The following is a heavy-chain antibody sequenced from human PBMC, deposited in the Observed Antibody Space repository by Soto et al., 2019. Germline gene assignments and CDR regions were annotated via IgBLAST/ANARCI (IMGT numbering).Heavy chain of an antibody. D-gene: IGHD3-10*01. CDR3: ASCTHYGSGSYYPHYMDV. CDR2: INPSGGST. V-gene: IGHV1-46*03. CDR1: GYTFTSYY. Sequence: ASVKVSCKASGYTFTSYYMHWVRQAPGQGLEWMGIINPSGGSTSYAQKFQGRVTMTRDTSTSTVYMELSSLRSEDTAVYYCASCTHYGSGSYYPHYMDVWGKGTTVTVSS. J-gene: IGHJ6*03.